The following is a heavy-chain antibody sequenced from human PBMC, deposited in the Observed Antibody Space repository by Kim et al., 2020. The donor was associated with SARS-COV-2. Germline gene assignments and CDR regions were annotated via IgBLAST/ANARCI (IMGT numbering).Heavy chain of an antibody. D-gene: IGHD3-3*01. J-gene: IGHJ4*02. Sequence: YYSGSTYDDPSLKSRVTISGGTSKNQFSLKLSAVTAADTAVYYCARHPTAKVLRFLEWLLYLDYWGQGTLVTVSS. CDR3: ARHPTAKVLRFLEWLLYLDY. CDR2: YYSGST. V-gene: IGHV4-39*01.